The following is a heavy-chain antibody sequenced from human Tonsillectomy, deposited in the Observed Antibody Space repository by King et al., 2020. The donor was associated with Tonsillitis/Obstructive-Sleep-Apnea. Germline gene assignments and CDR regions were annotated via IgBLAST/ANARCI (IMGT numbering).Heavy chain of an antibody. J-gene: IGHJ5*02. Sequence: LQLQESGPGMVKPSETLSLTCTVAGGSISSSSYYWGWIRQPPGKGLEWIGSIYYSGSNYYNPSLKSRVTISVDTSKNQFSLKLSSVTVADTAVYYCARHGAGSSFWSGRNNWFDPWGQGTLVTVSS. V-gene: IGHV4-39*01. CDR3: ARHGAGSSFWSGRNNWFDP. D-gene: IGHD3-3*01. CDR1: GGSISSSSYY. CDR2: IYYSGSN.